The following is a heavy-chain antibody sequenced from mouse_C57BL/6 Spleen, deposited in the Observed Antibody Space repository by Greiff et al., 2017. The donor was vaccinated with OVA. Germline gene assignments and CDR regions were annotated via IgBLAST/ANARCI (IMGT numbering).Heavy chain of an antibody. J-gene: IGHJ3*01. Sequence: QVHVKQSGAELVRPGTSVKVSCKASGYAFTNYLIEWVKQRPGQGLEWIGVINPGSGGTNYNEKFKGKATLTADKSSSTAYMQLSSLTSEDSAVYFCAREGNPAWFAYWGQGTLVTVSA. CDR1: GYAFTNYL. CDR3: AREGNPAWFAY. CDR2: INPGSGGT. D-gene: IGHD2-1*01. V-gene: IGHV1-54*01.